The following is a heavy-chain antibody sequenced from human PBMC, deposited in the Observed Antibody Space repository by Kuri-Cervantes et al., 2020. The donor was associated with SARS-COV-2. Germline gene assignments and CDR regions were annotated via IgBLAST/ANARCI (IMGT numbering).Heavy chain of an antibody. CDR2: LTNDGSDA. Sequence: GESLEISWSASGFTFSSYWMHWVRQAPGKGLGWVSRLTNDGSDAIFANYVQGRFTIARDNAKNMLYLYMNSLRADDTAVYYCARDSLTTRYFDYWGQGTLVTVSS. CDR3: ARDSLTTRYFDY. J-gene: IGHJ4*02. V-gene: IGHV3-74*01. CDR1: GFTFSSYW. D-gene: IGHD4-11*01.